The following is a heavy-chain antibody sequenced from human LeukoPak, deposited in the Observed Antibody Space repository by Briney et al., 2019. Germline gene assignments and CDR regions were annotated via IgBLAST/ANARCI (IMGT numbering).Heavy chain of an antibody. J-gene: IGHJ3*02. Sequence: PSETLSLTCTVSGGSISSRNYYWGWIRQPQGKGLEWIGNIYYSGSAYYNPSLKSRVTISIDTSNNHFSLKLSSVTAADTAVYYCARHGHTNFVSEACDIWGQGTMVTVSS. CDR2: IYYSGSA. D-gene: IGHD3-16*02. V-gene: IGHV4-39*01. CDR1: GGSISSRNYY. CDR3: ARHGHTNFVSEACDI.